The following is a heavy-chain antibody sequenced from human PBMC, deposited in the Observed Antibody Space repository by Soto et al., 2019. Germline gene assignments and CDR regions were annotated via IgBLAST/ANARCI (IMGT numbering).Heavy chain of an antibody. CDR2: MNPNSGNT. CDR3: ARGVTGERDIVVVPAAENYYYYYYMDV. D-gene: IGHD2-2*01. J-gene: IGHJ6*03. CDR1: GYTFTSYD. Sequence: QVPLVQSGAEVKKPGASVKVSCKASGYTFTSYDINWVRQATGQGLEWMGWMNPNSGNTGYAQKFQGRVTMTRNTSISTAYMELSSLRSEDTAVYYCARGVTGERDIVVVPAAENYYYYYYMDVWGKGTTVTVSS. V-gene: IGHV1-8*01.